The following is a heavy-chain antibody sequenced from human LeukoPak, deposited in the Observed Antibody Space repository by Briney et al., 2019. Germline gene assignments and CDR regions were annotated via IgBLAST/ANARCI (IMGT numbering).Heavy chain of an antibody. J-gene: IGHJ3*02. V-gene: IGHV3-48*03. Sequence: GGSLRLSCAASGFTFSGYEMNWVRPAPGKGLEWVSYISSSGSTIYYADSVKGRFTISRDNAKNSLYLQLNGLRTEDTAVYYCARTKALTIRTFDIWGQGTMVTVSS. CDR1: GFTFSGYE. CDR2: ISSSGSTI. CDR3: ARTKALTIRTFDI. D-gene: IGHD3-10*01.